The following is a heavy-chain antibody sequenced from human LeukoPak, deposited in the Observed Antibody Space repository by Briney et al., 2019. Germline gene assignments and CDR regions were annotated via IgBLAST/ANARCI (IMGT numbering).Heavy chain of an antibody. CDR2: IYPGDSDT. CDR3: ARAYYYDSSGYYYYFDY. Sequence: GESLKISCKGSGYSFTSYWIGWVRQMPGKGLEWMGIIYPGDSDTRYSPSFQGQVTISADKSISTAYLQWSSLKASDTAMYYCARAYYYDSSGYYYYFDYWGQGTLVTVPS. CDR1: GYSFTSYW. D-gene: IGHD3-22*01. V-gene: IGHV5-51*01. J-gene: IGHJ4*02.